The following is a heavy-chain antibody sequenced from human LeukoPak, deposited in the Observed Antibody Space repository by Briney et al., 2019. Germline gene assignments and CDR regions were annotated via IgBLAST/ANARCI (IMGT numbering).Heavy chain of an antibody. Sequence: PGGSLRLSCAASGFTFSSCGMHWVRQAPGKGLEWVAVIWYDGSNKYYADSVKGRFTISRDNSKNTLYLQMNSLRAEDTAVYYCARDLAYCSSSSCYSDYYGMDVWGQGTTVTVSS. D-gene: IGHD2-2*01. CDR3: ARDLAYCSSSSCYSDYYGMDV. V-gene: IGHV3-33*01. J-gene: IGHJ6*02. CDR1: GFTFSSCG. CDR2: IWYDGSNK.